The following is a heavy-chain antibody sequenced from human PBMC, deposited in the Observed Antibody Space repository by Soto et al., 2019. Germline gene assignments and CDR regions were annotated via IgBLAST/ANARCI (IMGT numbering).Heavy chain of an antibody. D-gene: IGHD6-13*01. CDR3: AREGLGSSWSYYYYGMDV. V-gene: IGHV4-59*01. J-gene: IGHJ6*02. CDR1: GFSFSSYY. Sequence: SETLSLTCTVSGFSFSSYYWSWIRQPPGKGLEWVGYIYYSGSTNYNPTLKSRVTIAVDTSKNQYSLKLSSVTAADTAVYYCAREGLGSSWSYYYYGMDVWGQGTTVTVSS. CDR2: IYYSGST.